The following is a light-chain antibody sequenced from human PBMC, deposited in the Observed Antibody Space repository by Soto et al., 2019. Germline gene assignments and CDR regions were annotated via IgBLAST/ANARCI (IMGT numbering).Light chain of an antibody. CDR1: TSNIGANP. Sequence: QSVLTQPPSVSGTPGQRVIISCSGSTSNIGANPVNWYQQLPGTAPKLLIYGSDRRPSGVPDRFSGSKSATSASLAISGLQSADEADYYCCSYAGSYTPYVFGTGTKLTVL. CDR3: CSYAGSYTPYV. J-gene: IGLJ1*01. CDR2: GSD. V-gene: IGLV1-44*01.